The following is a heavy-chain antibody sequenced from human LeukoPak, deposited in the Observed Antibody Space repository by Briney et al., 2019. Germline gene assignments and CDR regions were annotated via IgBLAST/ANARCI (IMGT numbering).Heavy chain of an antibody. CDR2: FGPEDGET. D-gene: IGHD1/OR15-1a*01. J-gene: IGHJ3*02. CDR1: GYTLTELS. CDR3: ATARYNWNSNDAFDI. V-gene: IGHV1-24*01. Sequence: ASVKVSCKVSGYTLTELSMHWVRQAPGKGLEWMGGFGPEDGETIYAQKFQGRVTMTEDTSTDTAYMELSSLRSEDTAVYYCATARYNWNSNDAFDIWGQGTMVTVSS.